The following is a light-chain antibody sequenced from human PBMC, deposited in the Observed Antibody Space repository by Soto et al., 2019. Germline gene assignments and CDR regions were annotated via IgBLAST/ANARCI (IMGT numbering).Light chain of an antibody. CDR3: QHGYVAPYS. Sequence: DIQMTQSPSSVSASIGDTVTITCRASQDINVYLNWYQQKPGEVPKLLIYSASTLHSGVPSRFTSGGSETDFTLTIRSLQPEDFATYYWQHGYVAPYSFGQGTKVDI. CDR2: SAS. CDR1: QDINVY. V-gene: IGKV1-39*01. J-gene: IGKJ2*03.